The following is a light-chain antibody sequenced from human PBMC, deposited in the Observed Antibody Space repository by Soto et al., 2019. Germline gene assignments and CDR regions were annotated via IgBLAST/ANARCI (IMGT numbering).Light chain of an antibody. V-gene: IGKV3-15*01. CDR2: GAS. CDR3: QQYNNWPPWT. CDR1: QSVSSN. J-gene: IGKJ1*01. Sequence: EIVMTQSPATLSVSPGERATLSCRASQSVSSNLAWYQQKPGQAPRLLIYGASTRATGTPARFSGSGSGTEFTLIISSLQSEDFAVYYCQQYNNWPPWTFGQGTKVEIK.